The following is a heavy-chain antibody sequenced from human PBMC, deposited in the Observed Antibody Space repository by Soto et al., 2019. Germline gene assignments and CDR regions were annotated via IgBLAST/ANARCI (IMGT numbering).Heavy chain of an antibody. CDR3: AREAGYCSRTSCYRRAFDT. V-gene: IGHV3-74*03. J-gene: IGHJ3*02. D-gene: IGHD2-2*01. CDR1: GFTFSGHW. CDR2: INTDGGSS. Sequence: EVQLVESGGDLVQPGGSLSLSCAASGFTFSGHWMHWVRQVPGKGLEWVSRINTDGGSSAYADSVKGRFAISRDNAKNTPYLQMNGLRAADTAVYYCAREAGYCSRTSCYRRAFDTWGQGTTVTVSS.